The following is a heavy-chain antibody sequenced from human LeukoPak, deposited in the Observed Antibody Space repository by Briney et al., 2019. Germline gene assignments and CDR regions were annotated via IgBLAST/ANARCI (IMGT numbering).Heavy chain of an antibody. V-gene: IGHV1-18*01. D-gene: IGHD3-22*01. Sequence: GASVKVSCKASGYTFSTYGICWVRQAPGQGLEWMGWISAYTGNTNYAQNLQGRVTMTTDTSTSTAYMELRSLRSDDTAVYYCARAPMDSSGYYPNDAFDIWGQGTMVTVSS. J-gene: IGHJ3*02. CDR1: GYTFSTYG. CDR3: ARAPMDSSGYYPNDAFDI. CDR2: ISAYTGNT.